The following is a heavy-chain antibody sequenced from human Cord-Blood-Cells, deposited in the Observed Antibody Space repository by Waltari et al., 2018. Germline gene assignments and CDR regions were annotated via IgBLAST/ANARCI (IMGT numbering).Heavy chain of an antibody. D-gene: IGHD2-2*01. Sequence: QVQPVQSGAEVKKPGPSVKVSCKAYGYTFTVYYMHWVRQAPGQGLEWIGWINPNSGGTNCAQKLQGRVTRTRDTSNSTAYMELSRLRSDDTAVYYCAREYCSSTSCYYYYMDVWGKGTTVTVSS. J-gene: IGHJ6*03. CDR1: GYTFTVYY. V-gene: IGHV1-2*02. CDR2: INPNSGGT. CDR3: AREYCSSTSCYYYYMDV.